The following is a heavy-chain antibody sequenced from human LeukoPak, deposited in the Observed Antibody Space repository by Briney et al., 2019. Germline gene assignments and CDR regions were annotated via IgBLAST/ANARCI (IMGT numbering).Heavy chain of an antibody. CDR1: GYIFTSYW. CDR3: ATAPLGSGSYYNGPDY. CDR2: IYPGDSDT. J-gene: IGHJ4*02. D-gene: IGHD3-10*01. Sequence: GESLKISCKGSGYIFTSYWIGWVRQLPGKGLEWMGIIYPGDSDTRYSPSFQGQVTISADKSISTAYLQWSSLKASDTAMYYCATAPLGSGSYYNGPDYWGQGTLVTVSS. V-gene: IGHV5-51*01.